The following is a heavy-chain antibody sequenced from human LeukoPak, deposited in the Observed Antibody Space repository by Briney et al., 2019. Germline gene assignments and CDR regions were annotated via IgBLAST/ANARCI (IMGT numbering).Heavy chain of an antibody. Sequence: SVKVSCKASGGTFSSYAISWVRQAPGQGLEWMGRIIPILGIANYAQKFQGRVTITADKSTSTAYMELSSLRSDDTAVYYCARVRITIFGVVTDPFDYWGQGTLVTVSS. CDR3: ARVRITIFGVVTDPFDY. CDR2: IIPILGIA. V-gene: IGHV1-69*04. J-gene: IGHJ4*02. CDR1: GGTFSSYA. D-gene: IGHD3-3*01.